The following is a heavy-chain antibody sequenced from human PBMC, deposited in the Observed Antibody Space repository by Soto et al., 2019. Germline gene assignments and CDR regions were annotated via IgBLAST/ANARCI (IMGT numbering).Heavy chain of an antibody. CDR2: ISASGGST. CDR1: EITLISYA. J-gene: IGHJ4*02. D-gene: IGHD3-3*01. CDR3: AKPLPYYDFWSGYSSAFDY. Sequence: PGGSLRLSCTASEITLISYAMSWVRQAPGKGLEWVSAISASGGSTYYADSVKGRFTISRDNSKNTLYLQMNSLRAEDTAVYYCAKPLPYYDFWSGYSSAFDYWGQGTLVSVSS. V-gene: IGHV3-23*01.